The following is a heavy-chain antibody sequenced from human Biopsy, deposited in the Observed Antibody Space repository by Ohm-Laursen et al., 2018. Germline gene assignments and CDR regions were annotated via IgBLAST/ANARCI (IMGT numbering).Heavy chain of an antibody. CDR1: GGSLSGYY. Sequence: GTLSLTCAVYGGSLSGYYWSWIRQPPGKGLQWIGEINDSGSINYDPSLESRVTISKETSRNQFSLKMTSVTAADTAVYYCVRGPSLVRGLAHNYWGPGTLVTVSS. CDR2: INDSGSI. V-gene: IGHV4-34*01. D-gene: IGHD3-10*01. J-gene: IGHJ4*02. CDR3: VRGPSLVRGLAHNY.